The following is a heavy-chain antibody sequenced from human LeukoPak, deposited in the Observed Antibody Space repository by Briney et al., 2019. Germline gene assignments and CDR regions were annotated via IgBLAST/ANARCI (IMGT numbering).Heavy chain of an antibody. Sequence: GGSLRLSCVVSGFTFSGYGLSWVRQTPGKGLEWVSATSYSGDGAYYADSVRGRFTAFRDSSTNTYYLQMDSLRAEDTAVYYCAKESEGASPAYWGRGTLVTVSS. CDR1: GFTFSGYG. J-gene: IGHJ4*02. CDR2: TSYSGDGA. V-gene: IGHV3-23*01. D-gene: IGHD3-16*01. CDR3: AKESEGASPAY.